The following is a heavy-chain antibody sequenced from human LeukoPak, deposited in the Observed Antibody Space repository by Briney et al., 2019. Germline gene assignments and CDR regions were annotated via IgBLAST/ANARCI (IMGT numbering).Heavy chain of an antibody. Sequence: ASVKVSCKTSGYTFTGHYLHWVRQAPGQGLEWLGWVNPKHGDTNYAQRFQGRVSMTSDTSITTTYMELYSLGPDDTAVYYCTRDRGWFDSWGQGTLVVVSS. V-gene: IGHV1-2*02. J-gene: IGHJ5*01. CDR1: GYTFTGHY. CDR2: VNPKHGDT. CDR3: TRDRGWFDS.